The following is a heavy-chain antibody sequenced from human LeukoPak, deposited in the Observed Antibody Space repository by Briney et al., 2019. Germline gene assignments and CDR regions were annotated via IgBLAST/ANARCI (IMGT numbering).Heavy chain of an antibody. J-gene: IGHJ4*02. CDR3: AREFGYSGSYSYYFDY. D-gene: IGHD1-26*01. CDR2: ISAYNGNT. CDR1: GYTFTSYG. Sequence: GASVKVSCKASGYTFTSYGISWVRQAPEQGLEWMGWISAYNGNTNYAQKLQGRVTMTTDTSTSTAYMELRSLRSDDTAVYYCAREFGYSGSYSYYFDYWGQGTLVTVSS. V-gene: IGHV1-18*01.